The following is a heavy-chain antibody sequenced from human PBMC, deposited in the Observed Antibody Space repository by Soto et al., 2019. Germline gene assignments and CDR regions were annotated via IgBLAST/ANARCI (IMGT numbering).Heavy chain of an antibody. CDR2: NNDGSAA. CDR1: GFTFSSYW. V-gene: IGHV3-74*01. J-gene: IGHJ5*02. Sequence: SLRLSCAASGFTFSSYWMHWVRQVPGKGLVWVSRNNDGSAATYADSVKGRFTISRDNAKNTVYLQMNSLRAEDTAVYYCVRDKPHIWFDPWGQGTPVT. CDR3: VRDKPHIWFDP.